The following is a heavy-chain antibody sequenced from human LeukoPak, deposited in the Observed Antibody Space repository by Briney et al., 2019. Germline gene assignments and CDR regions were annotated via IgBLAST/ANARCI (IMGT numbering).Heavy chain of an antibody. CDR3: ARGRYCSADICSGGDAFDI. V-gene: IGHV4-4*07. J-gene: IGHJ3*02. D-gene: IGHD2-15*01. CDR2: IYTRGST. CDR1: DGSVNNYY. Sequence: SDTLSLTGTVPDGSVNNYYWTWSRQPPGKGLKGIGRIYTRGSTNYNPSLKSRVTMSEDTSKNQFSLKLSSVTAADTAVYYCARGRYCSADICSGGDAFDIWGQGTMVSVSS.